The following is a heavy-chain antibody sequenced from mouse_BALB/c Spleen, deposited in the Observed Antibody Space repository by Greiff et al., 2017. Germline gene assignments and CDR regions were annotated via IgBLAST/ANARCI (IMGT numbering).Heavy chain of an antibody. D-gene: IGHD2-1*01. CDR3: AVYGNYAMDY. CDR1: GYSITSDYA. V-gene: IGHV3-2*02. J-gene: IGHJ4*01. Sequence: EVQLQESGPGLVKPSQSLSLTCTVTGYSITSDYAWNWIRQFPGNKLEWMGYISYSGSTSYNPSLKSRISITRDTSKNQFFLQLNSVTTEDTATYYCAVYGNYAMDYWGQGTSVTVSS. CDR2: ISYSGST.